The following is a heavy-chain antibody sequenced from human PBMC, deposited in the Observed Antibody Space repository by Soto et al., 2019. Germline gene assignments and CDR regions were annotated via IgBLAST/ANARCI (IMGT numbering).Heavy chain of an antibody. J-gene: IGHJ4*02. D-gene: IGHD3-22*01. CDR1: GFSLGNPRMG. CDR3: ARVYDSSGYEY. V-gene: IGHV2-26*01. Sequence: SGPTLVNPTETLTLTCTVSGFSLGNPRMGVSWIRQPPGKALEWLAHIFSNDDKSYRTSLKSRVTISKDTSKSQVVLTMTNMDPVDTGTYYCARVYDSSGYEYWGQGTLVTVPQ. CDR2: IFSNDDK.